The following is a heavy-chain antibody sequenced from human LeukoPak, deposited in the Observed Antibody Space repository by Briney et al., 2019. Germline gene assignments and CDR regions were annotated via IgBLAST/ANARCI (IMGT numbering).Heavy chain of an antibody. Sequence: SETLSLTCTVSGGSISSYYWSWIRQPPGKGLEWIGYIYYSGSTNYNSSLKSRVTISVDTSKNQFSLKLSSVTAADTAVYYCARTTPGDYYDSSGYFDPWGQGTLVTVSS. CDR3: ARTTPGDYYDSSGYFDP. D-gene: IGHD3-22*01. CDR1: GGSISSYY. J-gene: IGHJ5*02. V-gene: IGHV4-59*01. CDR2: IYYSGST.